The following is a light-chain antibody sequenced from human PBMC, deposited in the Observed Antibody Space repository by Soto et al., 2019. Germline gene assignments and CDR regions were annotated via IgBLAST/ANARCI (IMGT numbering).Light chain of an antibody. CDR1: QSVSTR. V-gene: IGKV1-5*02. CDR2: DAS. Sequence: DIRMTPSTSSLSASVGDRVTIICRASQSVSTRLAWYQQKPGKAPKVLIYDASSWAGGVPSRFTGSGSGTEFTLTINSLQPDDIATYYCQPSIVYRPFGQGAKVDI. CDR3: QPSIVYRP. J-gene: IGKJ1*01.